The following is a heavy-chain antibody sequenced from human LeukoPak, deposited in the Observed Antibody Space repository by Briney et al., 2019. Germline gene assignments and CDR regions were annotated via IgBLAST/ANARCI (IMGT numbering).Heavy chain of an antibody. CDR2: ISSSSSSK. J-gene: IGHJ4*02. CDR3: ARDGPSYSSGWGRNFDY. Sequence: GGSLRLSCAGSGFTFSRYNMNWVRQAPGKGLEWISYISSSSSSKYYADSVKGRFTISRDNAKNSLYLQMNSLRAEDTAIYYCARDGPSYSSGWGRNFDYWGQGTLVTVSS. D-gene: IGHD6-19*01. CDR1: GFTFSRYN. V-gene: IGHV3-48*01.